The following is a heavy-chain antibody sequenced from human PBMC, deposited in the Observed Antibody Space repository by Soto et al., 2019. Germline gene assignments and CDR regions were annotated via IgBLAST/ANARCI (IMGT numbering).Heavy chain of an antibody. CDR1: GFTFTSSA. CDR3: AAEGRKGPDYSYGMEV. Sequence: SVKVSCKASGFTFTSSAVQWVRQARGQRLEWIGWIVVGSGNTNYAQKFQERVTITRDMSTSTAYMELSSLRSEDTAVYYCAAEGRKGPDYSYGMEVWGQGTTVNVSS. J-gene: IGHJ6*02. D-gene: IGHD3-10*01. CDR2: IVVGSGNT. V-gene: IGHV1-58*01.